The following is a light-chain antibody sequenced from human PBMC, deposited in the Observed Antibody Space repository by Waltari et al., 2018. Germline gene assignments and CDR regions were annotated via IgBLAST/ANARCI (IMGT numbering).Light chain of an antibody. J-gene: IGKJ5*01. Sequence: DIQMTQSPSSLSASVGDRVTITCRASQGISTYLNWYQQKPGKAPKLLIYGASSFQGGVPSRFSGSGSGTDFTLTISSLQPEDFATYYCQQDYSYPITFGQGTRLEIK. V-gene: IGKV1-39*01. CDR3: QQDYSYPIT. CDR1: QGISTY. CDR2: GAS.